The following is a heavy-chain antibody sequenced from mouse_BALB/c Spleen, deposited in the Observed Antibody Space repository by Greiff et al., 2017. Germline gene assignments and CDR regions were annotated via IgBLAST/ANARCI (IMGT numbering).Heavy chain of an antibody. CDR2: ISNGGGST. Sequence: EVKLVESGGDLVKPGGSLKLSCAASGFTFSSYTMSWVRQTPEKRLEWVAYISNGGGSTYYPDTVKGRFTISRDNAKNTLYLQMSSLKSEDTAMYYCARQSTMIKDAMDYWGQGTSVTVSS. J-gene: IGHJ4*01. CDR1: GFTFSSYT. V-gene: IGHV5-12-2*01. D-gene: IGHD2-4*01. CDR3: ARQSTMIKDAMDY.